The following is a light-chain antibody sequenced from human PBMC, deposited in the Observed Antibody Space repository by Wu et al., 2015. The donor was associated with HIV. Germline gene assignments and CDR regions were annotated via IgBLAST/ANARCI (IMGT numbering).Light chain of an antibody. J-gene: IGKJ5*01. CDR1: QNVGSN. CDR3: QQYGSSPIT. Sequence: EIVMTQSPATLSVSPGESVTLSCRASQNVGSNLAWYQQRPGQAPRLLIYGASTRATGIPDRFSGSGSGTDFTLTISRLEPEDFAMYYCQQYGSSPITFGQGTRLEIK. CDR2: GAS. V-gene: IGKV3-20*01.